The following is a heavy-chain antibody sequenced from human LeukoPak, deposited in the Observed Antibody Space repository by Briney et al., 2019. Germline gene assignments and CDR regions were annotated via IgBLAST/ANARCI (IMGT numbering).Heavy chain of an antibody. CDR2: ISSSGANT. V-gene: IGHV3-23*01. Sequence: GGSLRLSCAASGFTFSSCDVSWVRQAPGKGLEWVSGISSSGANTHYADSVRGRFTISRDNSNNTLYLQMASLRVEDTAIYYCAKDSSMWFGILVNYFDYLGQGTLVTVSS. CDR3: AKDSSMWFGILVNYFDY. D-gene: IGHD3-10*01. J-gene: IGHJ4*02. CDR1: GFTFSSCD.